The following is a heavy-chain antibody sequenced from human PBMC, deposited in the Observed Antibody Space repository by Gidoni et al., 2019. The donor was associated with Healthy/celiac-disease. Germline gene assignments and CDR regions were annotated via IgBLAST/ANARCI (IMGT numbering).Heavy chain of an antibody. V-gene: IGHV3-9*01. Sequence: EVQLVESGGGLVQPGRSLRLSCAASGFTFDDYAMHWVRQAPGKGLEWVSGISWNSGSIGYADSVKGRFTISRDNAKNSLYLQMNSLRAEDTALYYCAKPHSVDYYGSGSYYNEWGQGTLVTVSS. J-gene: IGHJ4*02. D-gene: IGHD3-10*01. CDR3: AKPHSVDYYGSGSYYNE. CDR2: ISWNSGSI. CDR1: GFTFDDYA.